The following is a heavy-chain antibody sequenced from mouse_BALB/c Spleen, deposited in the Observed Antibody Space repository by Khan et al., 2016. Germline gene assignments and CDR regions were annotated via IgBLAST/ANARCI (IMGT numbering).Heavy chain of an antibody. D-gene: IGHD1-2*01. CDR3: STTTPMDY. CDR1: GHSITSDYA. V-gene: IGHV3-2*02. CDR2: ITYIGST. J-gene: IGHJ4*01. Sequence: EVQLQESGPGLVKPSQSLSLTCTVTGHSITSDYAWNWIRQFPGNKLEWMGYITYIGSTSYNPSLKSRISITRDTSKNQFFLQLNSVTTEDTATYYCSTTTPMDYWGQGTSVTVSS.